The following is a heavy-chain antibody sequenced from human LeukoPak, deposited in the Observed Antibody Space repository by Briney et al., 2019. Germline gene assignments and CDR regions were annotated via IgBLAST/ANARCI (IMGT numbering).Heavy chain of an antibody. CDR2: IYSAGST. D-gene: IGHD6-6*01. V-gene: IGHV3-66*01. Sequence: GGSLRLSCAASGFSVSTNYMSWVRQAPGKGLEWVSIIYSAGSTYYADSVKGRFTISRDSSKNTLYLQMNSLRAEDTAVYYCARDFAFYSSSSGFDYWGQGTLVTVSS. CDR3: ARDFAFYSSSSGFDY. CDR1: GFSVSTNY. J-gene: IGHJ4*02.